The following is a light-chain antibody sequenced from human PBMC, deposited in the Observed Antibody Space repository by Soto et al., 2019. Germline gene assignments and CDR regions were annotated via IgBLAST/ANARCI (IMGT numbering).Light chain of an antibody. V-gene: IGKV3-15*01. Sequence: EVVMAQSPASLSASPGERVTLSCMASQNIRSSLAWYQQRPGQAPRLLIYDASTRATGIPPRFSGGGSGTEFTVTISSLQSEDFAIYYCQQYDIWPPYTFGQGTKVDI. CDR2: DAS. CDR1: QNIRSS. J-gene: IGKJ2*01. CDR3: QQYDIWPPYT.